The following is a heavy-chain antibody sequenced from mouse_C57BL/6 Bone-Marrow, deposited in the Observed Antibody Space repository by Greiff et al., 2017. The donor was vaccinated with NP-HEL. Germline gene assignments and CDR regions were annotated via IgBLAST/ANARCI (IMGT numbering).Heavy chain of an antibody. D-gene: IGHD1-1*01. CDR2: IYPGSGST. J-gene: IGHJ1*03. Sequence: VQLQQSGAELVKPGASVKMSCKASGYTFTSYWITWVKQRPGQGLEWIGHIYPGSGSTNYNEKFKSKATLTVDTSSSTAYMQLSSLTSEDAAVYYCARGGSRDWYFDVWGTGTTLTVSS. CDR3: ARGGSRDWYFDV. CDR1: GYTFTSYW. V-gene: IGHV1-55*01.